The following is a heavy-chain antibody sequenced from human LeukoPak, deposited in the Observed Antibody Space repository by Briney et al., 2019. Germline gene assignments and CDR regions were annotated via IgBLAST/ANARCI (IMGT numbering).Heavy chain of an antibody. J-gene: IGHJ4*02. CDR2: IYYSGST. CDR3: ARYRSSSVWWQIYYFDY. Sequence: PSETLSLTCTVSGGSISSSSYYWGWIRQPPGKGLEWIGSIYYSGSTYYNPSLKSRVTISVDTSKNQFSLKLSSVTAADTAVYYCARYRSSSVWWQIYYFDYWGQGTLVTVSS. CDR1: GGSISSSSYY. D-gene: IGHD2-21*01. V-gene: IGHV4-39*01.